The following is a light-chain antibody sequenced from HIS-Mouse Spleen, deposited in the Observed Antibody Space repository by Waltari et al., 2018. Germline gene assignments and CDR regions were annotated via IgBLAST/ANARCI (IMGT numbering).Light chain of an antibody. V-gene: IGLV3-10*01. CDR3: YSTDSSGNHRV. J-gene: IGLJ2*01. Sequence: SYELTQPPSVSVSPGQTARITCSGDALPKKYAYWYQQKSGQAPVLVIYEDSKRPAGTPEGFAGSSSGKMATLTISGAQVEDEADYYCYSTDSSGNHRVFGGGTKLTVL. CDR1: ALPKKY. CDR2: EDS.